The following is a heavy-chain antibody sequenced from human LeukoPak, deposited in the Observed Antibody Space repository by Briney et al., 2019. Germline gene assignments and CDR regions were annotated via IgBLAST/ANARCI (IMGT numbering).Heavy chain of an antibody. Sequence: GGSLRLSCAASGFTFSSYTMNWVRQAPGKGLEWVSYISSSSSTIYYADSVKGRFTISRDNAKNSLYLQMNSLRAEDTAVYYCARELPVTRLYDYYGMDVWGQGTTVTVSS. CDR3: ARELPVTRLYDYYGMDV. D-gene: IGHD4-17*01. CDR1: GFTFSSYT. V-gene: IGHV3-48*04. CDR2: ISSSSSTI. J-gene: IGHJ6*02.